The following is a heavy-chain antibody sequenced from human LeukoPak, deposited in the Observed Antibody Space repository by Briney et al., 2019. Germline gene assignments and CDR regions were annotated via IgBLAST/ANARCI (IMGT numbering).Heavy chain of an antibody. CDR3: ARVPRSYYYYYYMDV. V-gene: IGHV4-59*01. J-gene: IGHJ6*03. CDR2: IYYSGSS. Sequence: SETLSLTCTVSGGSISSYYWSWIRQPPGKGLEWIGYIYYSGSSNYNPSLKSRVTISADTSKNQFSLKLSSVTAADTAVYYCARVPRSYYYYYYMDVWGKGTTVTVSS. CDR1: GGSISSYY.